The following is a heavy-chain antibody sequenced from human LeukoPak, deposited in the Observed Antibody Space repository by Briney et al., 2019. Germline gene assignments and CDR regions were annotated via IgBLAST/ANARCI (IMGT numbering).Heavy chain of an antibody. D-gene: IGHD3-10*02. CDR2: IYHSGST. V-gene: IGHV4-38-2*02. CDR1: GYSISSGYY. CDR3: ARVGLAMVGKNFDY. J-gene: IGHJ4*02. Sequence: ASETLSLTCTVSGYSISSGYYWGWIRQPPGKGLEWIGSIYHSGSTYYNPSLKSRVTISVDTSKNQFSLKLSSVTAADTAVYYCARVGLAMVGKNFDYWGQGTLVTVSS.